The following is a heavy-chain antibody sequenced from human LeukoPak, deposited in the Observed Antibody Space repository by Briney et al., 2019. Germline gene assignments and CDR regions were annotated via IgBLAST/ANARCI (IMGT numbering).Heavy chain of an antibody. Sequence: GGSLRLSCVGSGFTFRSHAMSWVRQAPEKGLEFVSGIYENGGTTYYADSVKGRFSISRDNSKNTLYLQMDSLRGEDTAVYYCAKDFRIGYSAHFDYRGQGALVTVSS. V-gene: IGHV3-23*01. CDR3: AKDFRIGYSAHFDY. CDR2: IYENGGTT. J-gene: IGHJ4*02. CDR1: GFTFRSHA. D-gene: IGHD2-21*01.